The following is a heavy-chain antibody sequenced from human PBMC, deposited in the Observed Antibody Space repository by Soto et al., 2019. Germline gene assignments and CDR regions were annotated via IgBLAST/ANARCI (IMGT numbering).Heavy chain of an antibody. CDR1: GFTFSSYW. D-gene: IGHD3-3*01. V-gene: IGHV3-7*03. CDR3: ARDVGLGVVKGWFDP. CDR2: IKQDGSEK. Sequence: EVQLVESGGGLVQPGGSLRLSCAASGFTFSSYWMSWVRQAPGKGLEWVANIKQDGSEKYYVDSVKGRFTISRDNAKNSLYLQMNSLRAEDTAVYYCARDVGLGVVKGWFDPWGQGTLVTVSS. J-gene: IGHJ5*02.